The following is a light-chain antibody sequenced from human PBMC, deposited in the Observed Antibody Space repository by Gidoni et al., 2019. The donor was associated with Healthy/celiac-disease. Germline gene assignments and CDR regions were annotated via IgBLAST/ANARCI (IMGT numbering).Light chain of an antibody. CDR1: Q. Sequence: DIVMTQTPLSLSVTPGQPASISCKSSQSPQLLIYEVSSRFSGVPDRFSGSGSGTDFTLKISRVEAEDVGVYYCMQGIHLPITFGPGTKVDIK. CDR2: EVS. V-gene: IGKV2-29*02. J-gene: IGKJ3*01. CDR3: MQGIHLPIT.